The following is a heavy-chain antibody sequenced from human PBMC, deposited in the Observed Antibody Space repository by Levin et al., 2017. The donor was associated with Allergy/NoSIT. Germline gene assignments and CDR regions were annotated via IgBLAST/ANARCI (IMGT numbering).Heavy chain of an antibody. CDR1: GGSFSGYY. J-gene: IGHJ6*03. D-gene: IGHD2-2*01. CDR3: ARLGYCSSTSCLHNYYYYYMDV. Sequence: SQTLSLTCAVYGGSFSGYYWSWIRQPPGKGLEWIGEINHSGSTNYNPSLKSRVTISVDTSKNQFSLKLSSVTAADTAVYYCARLGYCSSTSCLHNYYYYYMDVWGKGTTVTVSS. CDR2: INHSGST. V-gene: IGHV4-34*01.